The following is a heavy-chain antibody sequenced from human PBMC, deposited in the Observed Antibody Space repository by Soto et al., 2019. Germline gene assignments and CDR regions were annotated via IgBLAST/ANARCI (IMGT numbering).Heavy chain of an antibody. CDR2: IYHSGST. D-gene: IGHD3-16*02. J-gene: IGHJ6*02. Sequence: QLQLQESGSGLVKPSQTLSLTCAVSGGSISSGGYSWSWIRQPPGKVLEWIGYIYHSGSTYYNPSLKSRVTISVDRSKNQFSLKLSSVTAADTAVYYCARVNYDYVWGSYRPYGMDVWGQGTTVTVSS. CDR3: ARVNYDYVWGSYRPYGMDV. V-gene: IGHV4-30-2*01. CDR1: GGSISSGGYS.